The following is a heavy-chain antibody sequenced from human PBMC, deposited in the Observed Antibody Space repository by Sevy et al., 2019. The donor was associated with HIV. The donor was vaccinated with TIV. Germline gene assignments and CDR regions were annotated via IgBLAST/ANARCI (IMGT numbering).Heavy chain of an antibody. CDR2: IKSKTNGGTT. CDR1: EFIFTNAW. J-gene: IGHJ4*02. V-gene: IGHV3-15*01. CDR3: TTDLEYQLERYYFNY. D-gene: IGHD2-2*01. Sequence: GGSLRLSCAASEFIFTNAWMSWVRQAPGKGLEWVGRIKSKTNGGTTDYAAPGEGRFTISRDDSKKTLYLQMNSLKTEDTAVYYCTTDLEYQLERYYFNYWGQGTLVTVSS.